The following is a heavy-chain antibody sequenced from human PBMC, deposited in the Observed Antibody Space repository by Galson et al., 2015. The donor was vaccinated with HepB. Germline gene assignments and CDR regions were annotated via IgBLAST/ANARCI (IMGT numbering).Heavy chain of an antibody. Sequence: SLRLSCAASGFTFSSYSMNWVRQAPGKGLEWVSTISSSSSYIYYADSVKGRFTISRDNAKNSLFLQMNRLRAEDTALYYCAREKIWSTIYPSSLYYWGQGALGSVSS. CDR3: AREKIWSTIYPSSLYY. D-gene: IGHD3-9*01. V-gene: IGHV3-21*01. J-gene: IGHJ4*02. CDR2: ISSSSSYI. CDR1: GFTFSSYS.